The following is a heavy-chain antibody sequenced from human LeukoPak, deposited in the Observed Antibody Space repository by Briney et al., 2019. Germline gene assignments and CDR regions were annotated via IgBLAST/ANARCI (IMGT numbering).Heavy chain of an antibody. Sequence: SETLSLTCTVSGGSVTSYYWTWIRQPPGKGLEWIGSMYYGANANYNPSLNSRVSMSVDPSKNQFSLRLSSVTAADMAIYYCARRRTPDYWFDPWGQGTLVTVSS. CDR3: ARRRTPDYWFDP. CDR1: GGSVTSYY. D-gene: IGHD1-14*01. V-gene: IGHV4-59*08. CDR2: MYYGANA. J-gene: IGHJ5*02.